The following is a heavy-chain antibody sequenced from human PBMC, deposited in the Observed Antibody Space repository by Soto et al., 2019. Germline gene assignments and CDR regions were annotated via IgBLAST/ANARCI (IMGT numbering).Heavy chain of an antibody. V-gene: IGHV1-18*01. D-gene: IGHD3-3*01. CDR2: ISAYNGNA. CDR3: AMIYDFWSGYSY. Sequence: ASVKVSCKASGYTFTSYGISWVRQAPGQGLEWMGWISAYNGNANYAQKLQGRVTMTTDTSTSTAYMELRSLRFDDTAVYYCAMIYDFWSGYSYWGQGTLVTVSS. CDR1: GYTFTSYG. J-gene: IGHJ4*02.